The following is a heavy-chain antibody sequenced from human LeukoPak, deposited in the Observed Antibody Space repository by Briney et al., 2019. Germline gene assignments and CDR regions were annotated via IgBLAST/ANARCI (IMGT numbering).Heavy chain of an antibody. D-gene: IGHD6-13*01. V-gene: IGHV3-21*01. Sequence: GGSLRLSCAASGFTFSSYSMNWVRQAPGKGLEWVSSISSSSSYIYYADSVKGRFTISRDNAKNSLYLQMNSLRAEDTAVYYCARGPDTAALSWPEYFQHWGQGTLVTVSS. CDR3: ARGPDTAALSWPEYFQH. J-gene: IGHJ1*01. CDR1: GFTFSSYS. CDR2: ISSSSSYI.